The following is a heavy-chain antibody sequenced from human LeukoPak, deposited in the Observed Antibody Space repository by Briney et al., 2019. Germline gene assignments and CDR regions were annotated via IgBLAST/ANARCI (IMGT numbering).Heavy chain of an antibody. CDR2: ISGSGGST. V-gene: IGHV3-23*01. J-gene: IGHJ4*02. Sequence: GGSLRLSCAASGFTFSSYAMSWVRQAPGKGLEWVSAISGSGGSTYCADSVKGRFTISRDNSKNTLYLQMNSLRAEDTAVYYCAKDSPSKWLLRPLNYFDYWGQGTLVTVSS. CDR1: GFTFSSYA. CDR3: AKDSPSKWLLRPLNYFDY. D-gene: IGHD3-22*01.